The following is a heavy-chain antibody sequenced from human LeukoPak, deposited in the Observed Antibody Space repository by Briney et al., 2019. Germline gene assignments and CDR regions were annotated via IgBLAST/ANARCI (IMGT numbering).Heavy chain of an antibody. Sequence: GGSMRLSCAASGFTFSNYGMTWVRQAPGKGLECVSTITNSGGNTYHADSVKGRFTISRDNSRNTLYLQMNSLRAEDTAVYFCAKVGGGSYSRAFDIWGQGTMVTVSS. CDR2: ITNSGGNT. V-gene: IGHV3-23*01. CDR1: GFTFSNYG. CDR3: AKVGGGSYSRAFDI. J-gene: IGHJ3*02. D-gene: IGHD1-26*01.